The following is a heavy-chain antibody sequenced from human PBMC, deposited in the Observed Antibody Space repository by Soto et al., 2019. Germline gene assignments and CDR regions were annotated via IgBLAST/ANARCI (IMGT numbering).Heavy chain of an antibody. V-gene: IGHV4-34*01. Sequence: SETLSLTCAVYGGSFSGYYWSWIRQPPGKGLEWIGEINHSGSTNYNPSLKSRVTISVDTSKNQFSLKLSSVTAADTAVYYCARYYDFWSGPLAFDIWGQGTMVTLSS. D-gene: IGHD3-3*01. CDR2: INHSGST. CDR1: GGSFSGYY. CDR3: ARYYDFWSGPLAFDI. J-gene: IGHJ3*02.